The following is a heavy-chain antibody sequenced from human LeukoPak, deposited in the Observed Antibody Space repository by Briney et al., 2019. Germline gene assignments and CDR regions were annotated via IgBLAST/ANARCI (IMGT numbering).Heavy chain of an antibody. D-gene: IGHD6-13*01. V-gene: IGHV3-48*01. CDR1: GFTFSSYS. CDR3: ARDPTPAAGS. CDR2: ISSSSTI. Sequence: PGGSLRLSCAASGFTFSSYSMNWVRQAPGKGLEWVSYISSSSTIYYADSVKGRFTISRDNAKNSLYLQMNSLRAEDTAVYYCARDPTPAAGSWGQGTLVTVSS. J-gene: IGHJ4*02.